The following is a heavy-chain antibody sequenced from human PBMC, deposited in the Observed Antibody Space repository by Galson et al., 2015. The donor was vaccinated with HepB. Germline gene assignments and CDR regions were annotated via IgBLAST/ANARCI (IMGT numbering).Heavy chain of an antibody. CDR3: ARAYYDFWSGYSSYYYYMDV. V-gene: IGHV1-3*01. CDR1: GYTFTSYA. J-gene: IGHJ6*03. Sequence: SVKVSCKASGYTFTSYAMHWVRQAPGQRLEWMGWINAGNGNTKYSQKFQGRVTITRDTSASTAYMELSSLRSEDTAVYYCARAYYDFWSGYSSYYYYMDVWGKGTTVTVSS. CDR2: INAGNGNT. D-gene: IGHD3-3*01.